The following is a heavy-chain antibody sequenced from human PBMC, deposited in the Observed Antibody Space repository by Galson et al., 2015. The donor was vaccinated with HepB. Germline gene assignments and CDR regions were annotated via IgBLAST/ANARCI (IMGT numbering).Heavy chain of an antibody. CDR3: ARTSLEDYFDY. D-gene: IGHD3-3*01. V-gene: IGHV3-48*01. CDR2: ISSSSSTI. Sequence: SLRLSCAASGFTFSSYSMNWVRQAPGKGLEWVSYISSSSSTIYYADSVKGRFTISRDNAKNSLYLQMNSLRAKDTAVYYCARTSLEDYFDYWGQGTLVTVSS. CDR1: GFTFSSYS. J-gene: IGHJ4*02.